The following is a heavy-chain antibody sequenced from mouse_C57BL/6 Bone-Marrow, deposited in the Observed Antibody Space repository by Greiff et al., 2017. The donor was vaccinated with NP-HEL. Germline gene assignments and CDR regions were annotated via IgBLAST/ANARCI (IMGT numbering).Heavy chain of an antibody. Sequence: SGPELVKPGASVKIPCKASGYTFTDYNMDWVKQSHGKSLEWIGDINPNNGGTIYNQKFKGKATLTVDKSSSTAYMELRSLTSEDTAVYYCARPLYYDYDYAMDYWGQGTSVTVSS. CDR2: INPNNGGT. J-gene: IGHJ4*01. CDR3: ARPLYYDYDYAMDY. D-gene: IGHD2-4*01. CDR1: GYTFTDYN. V-gene: IGHV1-18*01.